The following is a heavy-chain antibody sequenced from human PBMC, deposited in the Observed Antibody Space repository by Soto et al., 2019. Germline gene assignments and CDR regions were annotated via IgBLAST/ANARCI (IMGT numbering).Heavy chain of an antibody. D-gene: IGHD5-18*01. J-gene: IGHJ4*02. CDR2: INHSGST. V-gene: IGHV4-34*01. CDR3: ARRVYSYGLTDY. CDR1: GGTFSGYY. Sequence: SETLSLTCAVYGGTFSGYYWTWIRQPPGTGLEWIGEINHSGSTNYNPSLKSRVTISVDTSKNQFSLKLSSVTAAYTAVYYCARRVYSYGLTDYWGKGTLFTVSS.